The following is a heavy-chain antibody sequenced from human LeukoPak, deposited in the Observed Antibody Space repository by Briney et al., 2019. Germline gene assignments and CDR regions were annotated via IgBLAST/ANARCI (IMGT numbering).Heavy chain of an antibody. V-gene: IGHV4-59*01. J-gene: IGHJ4*02. Sequence: SETLSLTCTVSGGSISSYYWSWIRQPPGKGLEWIGCIYYSGSTNYNPSLKSRVTISVDTSKNQFSLKLSSVTAADTAVYYCAGTQYGDNRLDYWGQGTLVTVSS. CDR1: GGSISSYY. CDR3: AGTQYGDNRLDY. CDR2: IYYSGST. D-gene: IGHD4-17*01.